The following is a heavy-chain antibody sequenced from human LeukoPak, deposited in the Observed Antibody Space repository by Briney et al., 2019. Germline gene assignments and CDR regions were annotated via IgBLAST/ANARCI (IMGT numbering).Heavy chain of an antibody. V-gene: IGHV3-23*01. CDR1: GFTFSSYA. CDR2: INTNSGSI. J-gene: IGHJ4*02. D-gene: IGHD1-26*01. CDR3: AKQSPYGGRFGVDDD. Sequence: GGSLGLSCAASGFTFSSYAMSWVRQAPGKGPEWVSAINTNSGSIYYTDSVKGRFTTSRDNSKNTLYLQMNDLRPEDTAVYSCAKQSPYGGRFGVDDDWGRGTLVTVSS.